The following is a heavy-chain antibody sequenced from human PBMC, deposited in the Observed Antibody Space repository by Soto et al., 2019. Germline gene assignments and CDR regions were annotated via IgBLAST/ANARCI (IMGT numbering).Heavy chain of an antibody. V-gene: IGHV5-51*03. J-gene: IGHJ5*02. Sequence: PGESLKISGNGSGYPLASYWNGWVRQMPGKGLEWMGIINPIDSETRYSPSFRGQVTFSVDKSTNTAYLQWSTLRASDTAIYYCAKMNNSPPDWLDPWGQGTMVTVPS. CDR3: AKMNNSPPDWLDP. CDR2: INPIDSET. CDR1: GYPLASYW. D-gene: IGHD2-21*01.